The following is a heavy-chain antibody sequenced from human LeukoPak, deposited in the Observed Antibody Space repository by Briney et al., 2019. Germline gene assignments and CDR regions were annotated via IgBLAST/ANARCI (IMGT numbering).Heavy chain of an antibody. Sequence: SETLSLTCTVSGGSISSTTYYWAWIRQPPGKGLEWIGSIYKTGSTNYSPSLKSRVFISVDTSNNQFSLKLSSVTAADTAVYYCARLSYYGSGSYYRPPNFDYWGQGTLVTVSS. CDR2: IYKTGST. CDR3: ARLSYYGSGSYYRPPNFDY. V-gene: IGHV4-39*01. CDR1: GGSISSTTYY. J-gene: IGHJ4*02. D-gene: IGHD3-10*01.